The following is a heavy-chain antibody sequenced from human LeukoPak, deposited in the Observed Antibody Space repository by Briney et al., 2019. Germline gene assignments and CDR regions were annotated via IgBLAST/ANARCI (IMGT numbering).Heavy chain of an antibody. V-gene: IGHV1-2*02. CDR3: ARDLGYYYGSGSYDY. D-gene: IGHD3-10*01. Sequence: GASVKVSCKASGYTFTAYYMHWVRQAPGQGPEWMGWINPNSGGTNYAQKFQGRVTMTRDTSISTAYMELSRLRSDDTAVYYCARDLGYYYGSGSYDYWGQGTLVTVSS. CDR2: INPNSGGT. CDR1: GYTFTAYY. J-gene: IGHJ4*02.